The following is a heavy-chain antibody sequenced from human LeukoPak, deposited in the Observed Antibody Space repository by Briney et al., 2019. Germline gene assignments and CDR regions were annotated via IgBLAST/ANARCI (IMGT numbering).Heavy chain of an antibody. CDR2: ISYDGSNK. CDR1: GFTFSSYG. Sequence: GGSLRLSCAASGFTFSSYGMHWVRQAPGNGLEWVAVISYDGSNKYYADSVKGRFTISRDNSKNTLYLQMNSLRAEDTAVYYCARDFSQYCGGDCPWDYWGQGTLVTVSS. D-gene: IGHD2-21*02. CDR3: ARDFSQYCGGDCPWDY. J-gene: IGHJ4*02. V-gene: IGHV3-30*03.